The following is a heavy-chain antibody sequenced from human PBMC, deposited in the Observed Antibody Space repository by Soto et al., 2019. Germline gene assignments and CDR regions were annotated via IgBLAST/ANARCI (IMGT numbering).Heavy chain of an antibody. D-gene: IGHD4-17*01. CDR2: IYYSGYA. J-gene: IGHJ3*02. V-gene: IGHV4-39*01. CDR1: GASISSTRYY. CDR3: ARPTSTDLRDPFDI. Sequence: SETLSLTCTVSGASISSTRYYWGWIRQPPGQGLEWIGSIYYSGYAYYNPSLKSRVTISVDTSRDQFSLNLRSMTAADTAVYYYARPTSTDLRDPFDIWGQGIMVTVSS.